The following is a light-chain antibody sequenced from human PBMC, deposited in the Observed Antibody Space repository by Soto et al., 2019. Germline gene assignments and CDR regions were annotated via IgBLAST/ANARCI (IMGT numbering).Light chain of an antibody. CDR2: DVS. CDR3: NSYTSSSTLV. V-gene: IGLV2-14*01. CDR1: SSDVGGYNY. Sequence: QSALTQPASVSGSPGQSITISCTGTSSDVGGYNYVSWYQQHPGKAPKLMIYDVSNRPSGVSNRFSGSKSDNTASLTISGLQADDEADYYCNSYTSSSTLVFGTGTKVTVL. J-gene: IGLJ1*01.